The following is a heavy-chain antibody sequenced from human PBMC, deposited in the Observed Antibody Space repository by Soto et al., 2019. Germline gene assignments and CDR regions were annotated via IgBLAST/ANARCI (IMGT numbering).Heavy chain of an antibody. CDR1: GYSFTSYW. D-gene: IGHD3-16*01. V-gene: IGHV5-10-1*01. CDR3: ARRAHMSRRGETFSYYYYGMDV. CDR2: IDPIDSYT. J-gene: IGHJ6*02. Sequence: EVQLVQSGAEVKKPGESLRISCKGSGYSFTSYWISWVRQMPGKGLEWMGRIDPIDSYTNYSPSFQGHVTIPADTSLSTAYLQWSSLKASDTAMYYCARRAHMSRRGETFSYYYYGMDVWGQGTTGTVSS.